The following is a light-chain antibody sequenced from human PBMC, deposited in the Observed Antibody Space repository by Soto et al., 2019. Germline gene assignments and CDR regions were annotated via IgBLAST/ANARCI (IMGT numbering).Light chain of an antibody. CDR2: DAS. V-gene: IGKV1-5*01. CDR1: QSIIRW. Sequence: DIQMTQSPSTLSAFIGDRVTITCRASQSIIRWLAWYQLKPGKAPKFLIYDASSLQSGVPSRFSGSGSGTEVSLTISSLQPDDSATYYCQQYSAYPYTFGQGTKVEI. CDR3: QQYSAYPYT. J-gene: IGKJ2*01.